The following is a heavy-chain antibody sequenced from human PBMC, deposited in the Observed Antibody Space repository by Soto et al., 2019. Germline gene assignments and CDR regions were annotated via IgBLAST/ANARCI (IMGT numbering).Heavy chain of an antibody. Sequence: GGSLRLSCAASGFTFSSYWMHWVHQAPGKGLVWVSRINSDGSSTSYADSVKGRFTISRDNAKNTRYLQMNSLRAEDTAVYYCARDRGGSYYAFDIWGQGTMVTVSS. J-gene: IGHJ3*02. D-gene: IGHD1-26*01. CDR2: INSDGSST. V-gene: IGHV3-74*01. CDR3: ARDRGGSYYAFDI. CDR1: GFTFSSYW.